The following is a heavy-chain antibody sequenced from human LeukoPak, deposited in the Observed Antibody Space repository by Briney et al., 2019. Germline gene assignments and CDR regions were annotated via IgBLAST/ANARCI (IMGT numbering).Heavy chain of an antibody. V-gene: IGHV1-2*02. CDR1: GYTFTGYY. CDR3: ARGEDFVHAFDI. D-gene: IGHD2-8*01. J-gene: IGHJ3*02. CDR2: INPNSGGT. Sequence: ASVKVSCKASGYTFTGYYMHWVRQAPGQGLEWMGWINPNSGGTNCAQKFQGRVTMTRDTSISTAYMELSRLRSDDTAVYYCARGEDFVHAFDIWGQGTMVTVSS.